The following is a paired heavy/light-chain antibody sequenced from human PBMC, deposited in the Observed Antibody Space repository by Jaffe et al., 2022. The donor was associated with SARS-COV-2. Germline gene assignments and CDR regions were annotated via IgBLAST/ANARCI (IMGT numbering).Heavy chain of an antibody. Sequence: EVQLVESGGDLVQPGRSLRLSCATSGFTFDDYAMHWVRQTPGKGLEWVSGISWNSAKIGYAASVKGRFTISRDNAKNSLYLQMNSLRVEDTALYYCAKDIFSSVWTGIDYWGQGSLVTVSS. V-gene: IGHV3-9*01. J-gene: IGHJ4*02. CDR2: ISWNSAKI. CDR1: GFTFDDYA. CDR3: AKDIFSSVWTGIDY. D-gene: IGHD3-22*01.
Light chain of an antibody. CDR2: DVT. CDR1: SSDIESYNY. CDR3: SSYEGSSSLV. J-gene: IGLJ1*01. Sequence: QSALTQPASVSGSPGESITISCTGSSSDIESYNYVSWYQHHPGKAPKLMIYDVTNRPSGVSNRFSGSKAGNTAALTISGLQAEDEADYYCSSYEGSSSLVFGTGTKVTVL. V-gene: IGLV2-14*03.